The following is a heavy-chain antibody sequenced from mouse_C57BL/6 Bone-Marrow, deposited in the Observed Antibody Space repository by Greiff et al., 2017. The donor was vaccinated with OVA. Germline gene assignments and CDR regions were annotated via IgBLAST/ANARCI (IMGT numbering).Heavy chain of an antibody. CDR2: INPNYGTT. V-gene: IGHV1-39*01. J-gene: IGHJ4*01. Sequence: VQLKESGPELVKPGASVKISCKASGYSFSDYNLNWVKQSNGKSLEWIGVINPNYGTTSYNQKFKGKATLTVDQSSSTADMQLNSLTSEDSAVYYCARDSSGYYAMDYWGQGTSVTVSS. CDR1: GYSFSDYN. D-gene: IGHD3-2*02. CDR3: ARDSSGYYAMDY.